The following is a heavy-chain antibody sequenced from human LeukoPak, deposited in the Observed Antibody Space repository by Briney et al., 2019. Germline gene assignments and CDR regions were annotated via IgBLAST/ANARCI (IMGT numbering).Heavy chain of an antibody. D-gene: IGHD3-3*01. CDR3: ASITTLDY. Sequence: PGGSLRLSCAASGFTFDDYAMHWVRQAPGKGLEWVSGISWNSGSIGYADSVKGRFTISRDNAKNSLYLQMNSLRAEDTALYYCASITTLDYWGQGTLVTVSS. CDR1: GFTFDDYA. V-gene: IGHV3-9*01. CDR2: ISWNSGSI. J-gene: IGHJ4*02.